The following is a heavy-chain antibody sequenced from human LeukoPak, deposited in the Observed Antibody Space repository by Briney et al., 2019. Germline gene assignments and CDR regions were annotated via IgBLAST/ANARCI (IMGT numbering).Heavy chain of an antibody. CDR1: GSTFSTYS. V-gene: IGHV3-48*01. J-gene: IGHJ4*02. D-gene: IGHD5-12*01. CDR3: ARDGGYSGYDADC. CDR2: ISDSRAM. Sequence: GGSLRLSCAASGSTFSTYSMKWVRHAPGKGREWVSYISDSRAMYYADSVRGRFTISRENDKNSLFLQMNNLRAEDTAVYYCARDGGYSGYDADCWGQRTLVTVSS.